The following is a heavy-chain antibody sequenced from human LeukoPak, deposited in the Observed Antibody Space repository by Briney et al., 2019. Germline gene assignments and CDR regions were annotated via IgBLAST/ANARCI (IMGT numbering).Heavy chain of an antibody. Sequence: KPSETLSLTCTVSGGSISSYYWSWIRQPPGKGLEWIGYIYYSGSTNYNPSLKSRVTISVDTSKNQFSLKLSSVTAADTAVYYCARDSSGYSVYEGAFDIWGQGTMVTVSS. CDR1: GGSISSYY. D-gene: IGHD5/OR15-5a*01. J-gene: IGHJ3*02. CDR2: IYYSGST. V-gene: IGHV4-59*01. CDR3: ARDSSGYSVYEGAFDI.